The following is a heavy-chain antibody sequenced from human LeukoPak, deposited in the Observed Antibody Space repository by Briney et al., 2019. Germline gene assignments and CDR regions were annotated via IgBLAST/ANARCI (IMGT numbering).Heavy chain of an antibody. V-gene: IGHV3-13*04. CDR3: ARDSSGWGLDV. D-gene: IGHD6-19*01. CDR1: GFTFSTYD. Sequence: PGGSLRLSCAASGFTFSTYDMHWVRQATGKGLEWVSAIGRAGDTHHPGSVKGRFTISRENAKNSLYLQMNSLRAGDTAVYYCARDSSGWGLDVWGPGTTVTVSS. CDR2: IGRAGDT. J-gene: IGHJ6*02.